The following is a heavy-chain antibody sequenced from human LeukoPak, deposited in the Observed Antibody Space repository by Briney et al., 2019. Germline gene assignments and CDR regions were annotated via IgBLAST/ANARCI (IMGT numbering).Heavy chain of an antibody. CDR2: IIPIFGTA. CDR3: AGLYDSSGYYYAGGGFDY. V-gene: IGHV1-69*05. J-gene: IGHJ4*02. Sequence: ASVKVSCKASGGTFSSYAISWVRQAPGQRLEWMGRIIPIFGTANYAQKFQGRVTITTDESTSTAYMELSSLRSEDTAVYYCAGLYDSSGYYYAGGGFDYWGQGTLVTVSS. D-gene: IGHD3-22*01. CDR1: GGTFSSYA.